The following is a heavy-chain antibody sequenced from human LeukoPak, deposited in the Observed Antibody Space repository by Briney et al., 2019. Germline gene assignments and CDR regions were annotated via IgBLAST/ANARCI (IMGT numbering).Heavy chain of an antibody. CDR3: ARDHAYFAWFDP. Sequence: ASVKVSCKASGYTFTIYAMHWVRQAPGQRLEWMGWINAGNGNTKYSQKFQGRVTITRDTSASTAYMELSSLRSEDTAVYYCARDHAYFAWFDPWGQGTLVTVSS. D-gene: IGHD3-9*01. CDR2: INAGNGNT. CDR1: GYTFTIYA. V-gene: IGHV1-3*01. J-gene: IGHJ5*02.